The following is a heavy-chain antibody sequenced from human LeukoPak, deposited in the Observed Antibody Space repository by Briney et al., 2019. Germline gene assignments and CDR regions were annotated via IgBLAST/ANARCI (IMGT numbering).Heavy chain of an antibody. CDR1: GFTFSSYS. D-gene: IGHD3-10*01. V-gene: IGHV3-48*02. J-gene: IGHJ4*02. CDR3: ARGVYGSGIRYQN. CDR2: ISSSSSTI. Sequence: PGGSLRLSCAASGFTFSSYSMNWVRQAPGKGLEWVSYISSSSSTIYYADSVKGRFTISRDNSKNSLYLQMNSLRDEDTAVYYCARGVYGSGIRYQNWGQGTLVTVSS.